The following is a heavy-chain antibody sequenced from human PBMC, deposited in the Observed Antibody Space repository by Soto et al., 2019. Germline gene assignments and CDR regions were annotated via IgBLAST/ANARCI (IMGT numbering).Heavy chain of an antibody. V-gene: IGHV5-51*01. CDR1: GYSFTSYW. D-gene: IGHD2-2*01. CDR3: ARRGYCSSTSCYYYGMDV. J-gene: IGHJ6*02. CDR2: IYPGDSDT. Sequence: PGESLKISCKGSGYSFTSYWIGWVRQMPGKGLEWMGIIYPGDSDTRYSPSFQGQVTISADKSISTAYPQWSSLKASDTAMYYCARRGYCSSTSCYYYGMDVWGQGTTVTVS.